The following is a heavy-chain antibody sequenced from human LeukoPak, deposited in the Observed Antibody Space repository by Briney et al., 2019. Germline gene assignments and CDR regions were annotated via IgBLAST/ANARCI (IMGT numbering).Heavy chain of an antibody. D-gene: IGHD3-22*01. V-gene: IGHV3-48*03. CDR2: ISTTGSTV. CDR3: AKDFPHYYESSHGMDA. CDR1: GFSFGGYE. J-gene: IGHJ6*02. Sequence: GGSLRLSCAASGFSFGGYEMNWVRQAPGKGLEWVSYISTTGSTVYYADSVEGRFTISRDNAKNLLYLQMNSLRAEDAAVYYCAKDFPHYYESSHGMDAWGQGTTVTVS.